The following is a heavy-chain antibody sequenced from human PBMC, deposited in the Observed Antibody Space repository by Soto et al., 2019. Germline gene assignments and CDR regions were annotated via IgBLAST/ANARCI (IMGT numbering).Heavy chain of an antibody. CDR2: VYYSGST. D-gene: IGHD6-19*01. Sequence: QVQLQESGPGLVKASETLSLTCTVSGGSVSSGSYFWSWIRQPPGKGLEWIGCVYYSGSTNYNPALKSRVTLSVDTSKNHFSLKLSSVTAADTAVYYCARGSAAVAGTNYWGQGTLVTVSS. CDR1: GGSVSSGSYF. J-gene: IGHJ4*02. CDR3: ARGSAAVAGTNY. V-gene: IGHV4-61*03.